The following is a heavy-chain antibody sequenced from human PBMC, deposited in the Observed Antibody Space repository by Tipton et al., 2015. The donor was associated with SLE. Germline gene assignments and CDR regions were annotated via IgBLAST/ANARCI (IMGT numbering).Heavy chain of an antibody. D-gene: IGHD2-8*02. CDR2: IYYSGST. CDR1: GGSISSYY. J-gene: IGHJ3*02. V-gene: IGHV4-59*01. Sequence: TLSLTCTVSGGSISSYYWSWIRQPPGKGLEWIGYIYYSGSTNYNPSLKSRVTISVDTSKNKFSLKLSSVTAADTAVYYCGGWWHDAFDIWGQGTMVTVSS. CDR3: GGWWHDAFDI.